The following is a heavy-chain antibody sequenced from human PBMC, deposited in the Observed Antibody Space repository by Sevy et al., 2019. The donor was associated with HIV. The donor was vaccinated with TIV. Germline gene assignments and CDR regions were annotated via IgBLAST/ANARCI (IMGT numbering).Heavy chain of an antibody. CDR1: DFTFSNYW. CDR2: IKQDGSEK. Sequence: GGSLRLSCAASDFTFSNYWMSWVRQTPGKGLEWVANIKQDGSEKYYVDSVKGRFTISRDNAKNSLYLQMNSLRGEDTALYYCARGGGYHYYYAMDVWGQGTTVTVSS. V-gene: IGHV3-7*04. J-gene: IGHJ6*02. D-gene: IGHD6-19*01. CDR3: ARGGGYHYYYAMDV.